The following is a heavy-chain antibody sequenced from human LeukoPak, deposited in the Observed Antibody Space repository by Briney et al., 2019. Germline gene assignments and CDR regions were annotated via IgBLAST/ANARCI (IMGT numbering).Heavy chain of an antibody. J-gene: IGHJ2*01. CDR3: ARVAVGDWYFDL. Sequence: GGSLRLSCAASGFTFSSYWMHWVRQAPGKGLVWVSRISSDGSSTSYADSVKGRFTISRDNAKNTLYLQMNSLRAEDTAVYYCARVAVGDWYFDLWGRGTLVTVSS. CDR1: GFTFSSYW. V-gene: IGHV3-74*01. CDR2: ISSDGSST. D-gene: IGHD1-26*01.